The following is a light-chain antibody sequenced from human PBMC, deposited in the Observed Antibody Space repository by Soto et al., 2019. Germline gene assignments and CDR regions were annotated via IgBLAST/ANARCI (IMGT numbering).Light chain of an antibody. V-gene: IGKV1-27*01. CDR3: QTYYNAPFT. CDR2: AAS. J-gene: IGKJ4*01. Sequence: DIQVTQHPSSLSASVGDRVTITCRASQGIKNYLAWYQQKPGEIPKLMIYAASTLESGIPPRFSGSGSGTDFTLTINNLQPEDVATYYCQTYYNAPFTFGGGTKVEIK. CDR1: QGIKNY.